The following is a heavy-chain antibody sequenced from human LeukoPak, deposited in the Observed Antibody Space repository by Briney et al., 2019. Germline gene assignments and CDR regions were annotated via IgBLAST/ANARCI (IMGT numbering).Heavy chain of an antibody. D-gene: IGHD3-3*01. CDR1: GYTFTSYG. V-gene: IGHV1-18*01. J-gene: IGHJ3*02. CDR3: ARGSGKTYYDFWSGYHIDAFDI. Sequence: ASVKVSRKASGYTFTSYGISWVRQAPGQGLEWMGWTSAYNGNTNYAQKLQGRVTMTTDTSTSTAYMELRSLRSDDTAVYYCARGSGKTYYDFWSGYHIDAFDIWGQGTMVTVSS. CDR2: TSAYNGNT.